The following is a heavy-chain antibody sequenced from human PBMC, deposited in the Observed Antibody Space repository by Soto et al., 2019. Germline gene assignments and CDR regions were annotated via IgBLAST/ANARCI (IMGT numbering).Heavy chain of an antibody. CDR3: ARPPESGFSPPYYYYGMDV. D-gene: IGHD5-12*01. CDR2: IWYDGSEK. V-gene: IGHV3-33*01. Sequence: QVHLVESGGGLVQAGRSLRLSCATSGFTFSNYGMHWVRQGPGKGLEWVAVIWYDGSEKYYADSVKGRFTISRDNSKNPMYLQMNSLRAEDTAVYYCARPPESGFSPPYYYYGMDVWGQGTTVTVSS. CDR1: GFTFSNYG. J-gene: IGHJ6*02.